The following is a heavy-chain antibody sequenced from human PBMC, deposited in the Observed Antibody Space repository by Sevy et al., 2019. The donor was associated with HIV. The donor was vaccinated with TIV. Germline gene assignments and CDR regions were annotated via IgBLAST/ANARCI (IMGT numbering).Heavy chain of an antibody. Sequence: SETLSLTCTVSGGSISSYYWSWIRQPAGKGLEWIGRIYTSGSTNYNPSLKSRVTMSVDTSKNQFSLRLSSVTAADTAVYYCARERPPRSWGSPDAFDIWGQGTMVTVSS. CDR2: IYTSGST. D-gene: IGHD7-27*01. CDR3: ARERPPRSWGSPDAFDI. J-gene: IGHJ3*02. CDR1: GGSISSYY. V-gene: IGHV4-4*07.